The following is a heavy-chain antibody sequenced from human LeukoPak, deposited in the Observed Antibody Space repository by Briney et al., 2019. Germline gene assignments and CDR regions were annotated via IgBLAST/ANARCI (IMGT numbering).Heavy chain of an antibody. CDR2: IKQDGSEK. J-gene: IGHJ3*02. D-gene: IGHD6-19*01. V-gene: IGHV3-7*01. CDR1: GFTFNTFW. Sequence: GSLRLSCAASGFTFNTFWMSWVRQAPGKGLEWVANIKQDGSEKYYVDSVKGRFTISRDNAKNSLYLQMDSLRAEDTAVYYCARDLPSSGWYRGAFDIWGQGTMVTVSS. CDR3: ARDLPSSGWYRGAFDI.